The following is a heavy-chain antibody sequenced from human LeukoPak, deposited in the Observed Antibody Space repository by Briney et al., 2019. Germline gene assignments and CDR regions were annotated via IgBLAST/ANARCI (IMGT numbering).Heavy chain of an antibody. J-gene: IGHJ4*02. CDR3: ARDDPAVAGIDY. D-gene: IGHD6-19*01. Sequence: GASVKVSCKASGYTFTSYYMHWVRQAPGQGLEWMGIINPSGGSTSYAQKFQGRVTMTRDTSTSTVCMELSSLRSEDTAVYYCARDDPAVAGIDYWGQGTLVTVSS. V-gene: IGHV1-46*01. CDR1: GYTFTSYY. CDR2: INPSGGST.